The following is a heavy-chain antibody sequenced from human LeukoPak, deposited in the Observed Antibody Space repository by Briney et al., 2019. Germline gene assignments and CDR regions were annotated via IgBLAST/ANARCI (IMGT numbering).Heavy chain of an antibody. CDR1: GYSFTSYW. Sequence: GESLEISCKGSGYSFTSYWIGWVRQMPGKGLEWMGIIYHGDSDTRYSPSFQGQVTISADKSISTAYLQWSSLKASDTAMYYCASAIQLRLGELYYGMDVWGQGTTVTVSS. J-gene: IGHJ6*02. D-gene: IGHD3-16*01. CDR2: IYHGDSDT. V-gene: IGHV5-51*01. CDR3: ASAIQLRLGELYYGMDV.